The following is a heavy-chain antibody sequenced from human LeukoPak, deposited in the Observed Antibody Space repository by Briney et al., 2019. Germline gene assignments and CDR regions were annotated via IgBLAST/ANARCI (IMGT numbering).Heavy chain of an antibody. CDR2: ISGSGGST. Sequence: PGGFLRLSCAASGFTFSSYAMSWVRQAPGKGLEWVSAISGSGGSTYYAHSVKGRFTISRDNSKNTLYLQMNRLRAEDTAVYYCAKGLSIVGATYDYWGQGTLVTVSS. V-gene: IGHV3-23*01. D-gene: IGHD1-26*01. CDR3: AKGLSIVGATYDY. CDR1: GFTFSSYA. J-gene: IGHJ4*02.